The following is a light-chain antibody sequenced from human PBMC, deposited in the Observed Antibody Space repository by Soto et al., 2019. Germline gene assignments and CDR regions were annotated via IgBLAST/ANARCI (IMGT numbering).Light chain of an antibody. J-gene: IGLJ3*02. CDR1: SSVVGLYNL. V-gene: IGLV2-23*02. CDR2: EVN. CDR3: CSYVGSSILM. Sequence: QSALTQPASVSGSPGQSITISCTGTSSVVGLYNLVSWYQQLPGKAPKLIIYEVNERPSGISDHFSGSKSGNTASLTISGLQDEDEADYYCCSYVGSSILMFGGGTKVTVL.